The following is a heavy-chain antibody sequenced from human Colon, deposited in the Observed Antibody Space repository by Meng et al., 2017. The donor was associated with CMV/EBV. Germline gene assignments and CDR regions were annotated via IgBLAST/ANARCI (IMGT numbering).Heavy chain of an antibody. CDR2: IYPQNGGT. CDR3: IKEDWYFDF. Sequence: VQMIQSGTEVKNPGASVKVSCKTSGYTFTAKHLHWVRNAPGQGLEWMGWIYPQNGGTYFAQKFQGRVTMTSDTSISTAYMELSSLTSDDTAIYYCIKEDWYFDFWGQGTLVTASS. D-gene: IGHD2-21*01. J-gene: IGHJ4*02. CDR1: GYTFTAKH. V-gene: IGHV1-2*02.